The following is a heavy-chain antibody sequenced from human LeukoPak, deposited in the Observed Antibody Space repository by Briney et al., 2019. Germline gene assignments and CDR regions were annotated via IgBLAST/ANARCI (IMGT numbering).Heavy chain of an antibody. CDR3: ARDRVVGATDYYYYMDV. CDR2: INHSGST. V-gene: IGHV4-34*01. J-gene: IGHJ6*03. CDR1: GGYFSGYY. D-gene: IGHD1-26*01. Sequence: SETLSLTCAVYGGYFSGYYWSWIRQPPGKGLEWIGEINHSGSTNYNPSLKSRVTISVDTSKNQFSLKLSSVTAADTAVYYCARDRVVGATDYYYYMDVWGKGTTVTVSS.